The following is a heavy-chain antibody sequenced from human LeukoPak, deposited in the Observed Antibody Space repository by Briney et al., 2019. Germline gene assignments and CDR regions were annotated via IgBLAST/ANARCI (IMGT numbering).Heavy chain of an antibody. Sequence: GGSLRLSCAASGFTFSRYWMHWVRQPPGKGLVWVSRINNDGSTTNYADSVKGRFTISRDKAKNTLYLQMNSLRAEDTAVYYCARGGEGYSWGAFDFWGQGTMVIVSS. CDR3: ARGGEGYSWGAFDF. CDR2: INNDGSTT. CDR1: GFTFSRYW. J-gene: IGHJ3*01. V-gene: IGHV3-74*01. D-gene: IGHD5-12*01.